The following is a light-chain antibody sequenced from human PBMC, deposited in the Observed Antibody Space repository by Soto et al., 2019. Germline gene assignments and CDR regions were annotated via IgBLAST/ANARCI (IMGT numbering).Light chain of an antibody. CDR3: QQYNDWPYN. Sequence: EVVMTQSPATLSVSPGERTTLSCRASQSVDSNLAWYQQKPGQAPRLLIYRASTRAAGIPDTFSGSGSGTEFTLTISGLQSEDFAVYYCQQYNDWPYNFSHWTKLYIK. J-gene: IGKJ2*01. V-gene: IGKV3-15*01. CDR1: QSVDSN. CDR2: RAS.